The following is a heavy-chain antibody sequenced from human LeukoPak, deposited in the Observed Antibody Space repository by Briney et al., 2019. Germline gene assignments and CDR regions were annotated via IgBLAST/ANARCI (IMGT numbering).Heavy chain of an antibody. CDR3: AGGSGYYSPDY. CDR1: GNTFTDYY. D-gene: IGHD3-22*01. Sequence: ASVKVSCKASGNTFTDYYMHWVRQAPGQGLEWMGRINPNSGGTNYAQKFQGRVTISTAYMELSRLRSDDTAVYYCAGGSGYYSPDYWGQGTLVTVSS. V-gene: IGHV1-2*06. J-gene: IGHJ4*02. CDR2: INPNSGGT.